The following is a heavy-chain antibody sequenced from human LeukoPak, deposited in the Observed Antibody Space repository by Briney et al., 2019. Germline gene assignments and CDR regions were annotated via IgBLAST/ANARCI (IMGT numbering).Heavy chain of an antibody. V-gene: IGHV4-39*01. Sequence: PSETLSLTCTVYGGSISSSSYYWGWIRQPPGKGLEWIGSIYYSGSTYYNPSLKSRVTISVDTSKNQFSLKLSSVTAADTAVYYCARHSSSNWFDPWGQGTLVTVSS. CDR1: GGSISSSSYY. CDR3: ARHSSSNWFDP. J-gene: IGHJ5*02. CDR2: IYYSGST. D-gene: IGHD6-13*01.